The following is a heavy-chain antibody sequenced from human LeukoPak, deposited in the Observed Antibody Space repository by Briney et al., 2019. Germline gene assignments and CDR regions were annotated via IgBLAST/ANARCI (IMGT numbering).Heavy chain of an antibody. CDR1: GFTFNNYG. J-gene: IGHJ4*02. Sequence: GSLRLSCAASGFTFNNYGMHWVRQAPGKGLEWIGEINHSGSTNYNPSLKSRVTISVDTSKNQFSLKLSSVTAADTAVYYCASNSFDYYGSGSYSVDYWGQGTLVTVSS. D-gene: IGHD3-10*01. CDR2: INHSGST. V-gene: IGHV4-34*01. CDR3: ASNSFDYYGSGSYSVDY.